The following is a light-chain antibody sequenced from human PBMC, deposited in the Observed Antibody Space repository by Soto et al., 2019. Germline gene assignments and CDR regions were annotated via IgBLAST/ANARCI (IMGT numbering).Light chain of an antibody. V-gene: IGKV1-5*01. Sequence: DIQMTQSPSTLSASVGDGVTITCRASQSITTWLAWYQQKPGKAPKLLMHDASSLESGVPSRFSGSGSGTEFTLTISSLQPDDFATYYCQQYNSYGWTFGQGTKVDIK. CDR3: QQYNSYGWT. J-gene: IGKJ1*01. CDR1: QSITTW. CDR2: DAS.